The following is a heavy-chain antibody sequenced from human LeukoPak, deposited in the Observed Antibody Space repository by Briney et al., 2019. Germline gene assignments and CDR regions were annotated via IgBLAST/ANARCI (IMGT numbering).Heavy chain of an antibody. J-gene: IGHJ4*02. CDR1: GYTFTGYY. D-gene: IGHD2-2*01. Sequence: ASVKVSCKASGYTFTGYYMHWVRQAPGQGLEWMGWINSNSGGTNYAQKFQGRVTMTRDTSISTAYMELSSLRSDDTAVYYCARDVGEYCSSTNCYASHYWGQGTLVTVSS. CDR3: ARDVGEYCSSTNCYASHY. CDR2: INSNSGGT. V-gene: IGHV1-2*02.